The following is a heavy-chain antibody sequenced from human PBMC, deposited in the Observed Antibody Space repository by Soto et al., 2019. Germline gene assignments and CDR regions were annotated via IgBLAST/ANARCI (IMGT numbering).Heavy chain of an antibody. Sequence: SVKVSCKASGGTFSSYTISWVRQAPGQGLEWMGKIIPILGIANYAQKFQGRVTITADKSTSTAYMDLSSLRSDDTAVYYCARYRGIDPAAFDIWGQGRMVTVSS. CDR3: ARYRGIDPAAFDI. J-gene: IGHJ3*02. V-gene: IGHV1-69*02. D-gene: IGHD3-10*01. CDR1: GGTFSSYT. CDR2: IIPILGIA.